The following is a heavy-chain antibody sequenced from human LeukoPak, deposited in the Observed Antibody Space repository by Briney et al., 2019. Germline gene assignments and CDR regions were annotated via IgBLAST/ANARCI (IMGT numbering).Heavy chain of an antibody. V-gene: IGHV3-30*02. CDR3: ANPPYNWNEYFDDY. Sequence: PGGSLRLSCAASGFTFTNYGMHWVRQAPGKGLEWVAYIASDGNYRDYVDSVRGRFTVSRDNSKNTLYLQMDSLRAEDTAVYYCANPPYNWNEYFDDYWGQGTLVTVSS. J-gene: IGHJ4*02. CDR1: GFTFTNYG. D-gene: IGHD1-1*01. CDR2: IASDGNYR.